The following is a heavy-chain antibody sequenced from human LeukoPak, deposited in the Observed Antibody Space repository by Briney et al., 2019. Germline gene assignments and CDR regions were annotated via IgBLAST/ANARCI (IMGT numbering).Heavy chain of an antibody. D-gene: IGHD6-19*01. V-gene: IGHV3-9*01. J-gene: IGHJ4*02. CDR3: AKDMGVAGRVLHY. Sequence: GGSLRLSCAASGSTFDDYAIHWVRQAPGKGLEWVSGISWNSGSIVYADSVKGRFTISRDNAKNSLYLQMNSLRTEDTALYYCAKDMGVAGRVLHYWGQGTPVTVSS. CDR1: GSTFDDYA. CDR2: ISWNSGSI.